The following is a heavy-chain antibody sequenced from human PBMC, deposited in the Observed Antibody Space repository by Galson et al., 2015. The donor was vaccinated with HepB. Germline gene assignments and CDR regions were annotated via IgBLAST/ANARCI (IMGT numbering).Heavy chain of an antibody. CDR1: GYTFTNYY. D-gene: IGHD3-22*01. V-gene: IGHV1-46*01. J-gene: IGHJ3*02. Sequence: SVKVSCKASGYTFTNYYMHWVRQAPGQGLEWMGIINPSNGDTAYAQKFQGRVTMTRDTSTSTVYMEMNSLRSEDTAVYYCARAFGSTSDSRGYYWDAFDIWGQGTMVTVSS. CDR2: INPSNGDT. CDR3: ARAFGSTSDSRGYYWDAFDI.